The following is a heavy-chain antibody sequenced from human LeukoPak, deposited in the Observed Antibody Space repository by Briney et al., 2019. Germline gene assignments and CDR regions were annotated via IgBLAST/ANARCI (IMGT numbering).Heavy chain of an antibody. CDR3: ARDRTQWLVLYAFDI. V-gene: IGHV3-30*04. Sequence: GRSLRLSCAASGFTFSSYAMHWVRQAPGKGLEWVAVISYDGSNKYYADSVKGRFTISRDNSKNTLYLQMNSLRAEDTAVYYCARDRTQWLVLYAFDIWGQGTMVTVSS. D-gene: IGHD6-19*01. J-gene: IGHJ3*02. CDR1: GFTFSSYA. CDR2: ISYDGSNK.